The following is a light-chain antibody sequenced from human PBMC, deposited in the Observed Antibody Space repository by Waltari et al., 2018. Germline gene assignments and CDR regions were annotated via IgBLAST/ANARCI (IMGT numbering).Light chain of an antibody. CDR1: QTVSTY. V-gene: IGKV3-11*01. Sequence: IVLTQSPATLSLSPGERATLSCRASQTVSTYLAWFQQTPAQAPRLLISDASNMAPGIPAMLCGSGSGTDFSLTISSLEPEDFAVYYCLQRSLWPWTFGQGTKVAVK. CDR2: DAS. CDR3: LQRSLWPWT. J-gene: IGKJ1*01.